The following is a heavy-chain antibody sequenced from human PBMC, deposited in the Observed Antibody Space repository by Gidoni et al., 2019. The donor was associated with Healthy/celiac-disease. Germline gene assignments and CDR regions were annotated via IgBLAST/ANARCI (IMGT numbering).Heavy chain of an antibody. Sequence: EVQLVESGGGLVKPGGSLRLSCAASGFTFSSYSMNWVRQAPGKGLEWVSSISSSSSYIYYADSVKGRFTISRDNAKNSLYLQMNSLRAEDTAVYYCATNGRYCSSTSCYSFFDPWGQGTLVTVSS. V-gene: IGHV3-21*01. CDR3: ATNGRYCSSTSCYSFFDP. D-gene: IGHD2-2*01. J-gene: IGHJ5*02. CDR2: ISSSSSYI. CDR1: GFTFSSYS.